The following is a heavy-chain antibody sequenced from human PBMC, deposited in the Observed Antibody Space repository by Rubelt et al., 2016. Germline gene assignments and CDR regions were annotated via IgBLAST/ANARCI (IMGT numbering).Heavy chain of an antibody. Sequence: VQLQESGPGLVKPSGTLSLTCAVSGGSISSSNWWSWVRQPPGKGLELVSALSGSGGSTYYADSVKGRFTISRDNSRNTRYLQMNSLRAEDTALYYCVFDFWGQGTRVTVSS. CDR3: VFDF. V-gene: IGHV3-23*01. CDR2: LSGSGGST. J-gene: IGHJ4*02. CDR1: GGSISSSN.